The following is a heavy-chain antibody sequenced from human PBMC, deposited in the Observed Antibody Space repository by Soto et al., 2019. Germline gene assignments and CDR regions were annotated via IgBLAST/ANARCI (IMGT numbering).Heavy chain of an antibody. CDR1: GGSISSGGYS. Sequence: QLQLQESGSGLVKPSQTLSLTCAVSGGSISSGGYSWSWIGQPPGKGLEWIGYIYHSGSTYYNPSLKSRVTISVDRSKNQFSLKLSSGTAADTAVYYCARENNVLPGGYFDYWGQGTLVTVSS. CDR2: IYHSGST. CDR3: ARENNVLPGGYFDY. V-gene: IGHV4-30-2*01. J-gene: IGHJ4*02. D-gene: IGHD3-10*01.